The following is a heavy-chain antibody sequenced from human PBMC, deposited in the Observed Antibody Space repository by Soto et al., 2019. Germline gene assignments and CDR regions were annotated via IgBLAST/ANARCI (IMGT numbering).Heavy chain of an antibody. CDR1: GYSFTSYW. CDR2: IDPSDSYT. J-gene: IGHJ4*02. CDR3: ARPFLRWAHYDSSGYYYDY. D-gene: IGHD3-22*01. Sequence: GESLKISCKGSGYSFTSYWISWVRQMPGKGLEWMGRIDPSDSYTNYSPSFQGHVTISADKSISTAYLQWSSLKASDTAMYYCARPFLRWAHYDSSGYYYDYWGQGTLVTVSS. V-gene: IGHV5-10-1*01.